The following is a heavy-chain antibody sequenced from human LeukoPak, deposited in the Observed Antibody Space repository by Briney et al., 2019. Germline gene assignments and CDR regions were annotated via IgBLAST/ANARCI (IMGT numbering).Heavy chain of an antibody. J-gene: IGHJ3*02. CDR2: IYTSGNT. V-gene: IGHV4-61*02. CDR3: ARHRAGDSFDI. Sequence: SQTLSLTCTVSGDSISSGNYYWTWIRQPAGKGLEWIGRIYTSGNTNYNPSLKSQVTISMDTSKNQFSLNLNSVTAADTAVYYCARHRAGDSFDIWGQGTMVTVSS. D-gene: IGHD7-27*01. CDR1: GDSISSGNYY.